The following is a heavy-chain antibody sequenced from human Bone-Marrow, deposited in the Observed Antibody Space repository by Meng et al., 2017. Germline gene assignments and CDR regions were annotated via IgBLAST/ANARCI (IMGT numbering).Heavy chain of an antibody. CDR3: ARDSGFDY. J-gene: IGHJ4*02. CDR2: IYRGGST. Sequence: VQLVGSGGGLVHPGGSLRLSCAASGFTFSTNYMSWVRQAPGKGLEWVSVIYRGGSTYYADSVKGRFTISRDSSKNTLYLQMNSLRGEDTAVYYCARDSGFDYWGQGTLVTVSS. V-gene: IGHV3-66*02. D-gene: IGHD7-27*01. CDR1: GFTFSTNY.